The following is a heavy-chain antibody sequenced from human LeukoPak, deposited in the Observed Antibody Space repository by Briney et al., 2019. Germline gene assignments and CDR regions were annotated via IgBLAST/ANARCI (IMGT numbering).Heavy chain of an antibody. CDR3: ARGYPGYCSGGSCYGSTVP. D-gene: IGHD2-15*01. J-gene: IGHJ5*02. CDR2: ISSSSYI. Sequence: GGSLRLSCAASGFTFSSYSMNWVRQAPGKGLEWVSSISSSSYIYYADSVKGRFTISRDNAKNSLYLQMNSLRAEDTAVYYCARGYPGYCSGGSCYGSTVPWGQGTLVTVSS. CDR1: GFTFSSYS. V-gene: IGHV3-21*01.